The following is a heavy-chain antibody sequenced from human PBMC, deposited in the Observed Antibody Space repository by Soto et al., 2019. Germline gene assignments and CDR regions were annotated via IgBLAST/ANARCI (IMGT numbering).Heavy chain of an antibody. CDR1: GFTFSSYA. CDR3: ARDSGDCGGDCYWFLTEHYYYYGMDV. V-gene: IGHV3-30-3*01. Sequence: PGESLKISCAASGFTFSSYAMHWVRQAPGKGLEWVAVISYDGSNKYYADSVKGRFTISRDNSKNTLYLQMNSLRAEDTAVYYCARDSGDCGGDCYWFLTEHYYYYGMDVWGQGTTVTVSS. CDR2: ISYDGSNK. J-gene: IGHJ6*02. D-gene: IGHD2-21*02.